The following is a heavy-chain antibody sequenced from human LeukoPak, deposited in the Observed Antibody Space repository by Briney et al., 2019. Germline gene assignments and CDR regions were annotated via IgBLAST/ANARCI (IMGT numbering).Heavy chain of an antibody. V-gene: IGHV3-23*01. D-gene: IGHD6-19*01. J-gene: IGHJ6*03. CDR2: IAGSGRST. CDR3: AKIAVAGYYFYSMDV. CDR1: GFTFINYA. Sequence: GGSLRLSCAASGFTFINYAMSWVRQAPGKGLGWVSTIAGSGRSTYYADSVKGRFTISRDNSKNTLFLQMNGLRADDTAVYYCAKIAVAGYYFYSMDVWGRGTTVTVSS.